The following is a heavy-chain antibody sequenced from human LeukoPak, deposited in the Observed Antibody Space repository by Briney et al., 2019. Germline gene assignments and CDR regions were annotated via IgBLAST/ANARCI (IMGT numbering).Heavy chain of an antibody. J-gene: IGHJ4*02. Sequence: GGSLRLSCAAYGFTFSSYWMSWVRQAPGKGLEWVANIKQDGSEKYYVDSVKGRFTISRDNAKNSLYLQMNSLRAEDTAVYYCARSQRPSGYYLYYFDYWGQGTLVTVSS. CDR1: GFTFSSYW. CDR3: ARSQRPSGYYLYYFDY. D-gene: IGHD3-22*01. V-gene: IGHV3-7*01. CDR2: IKQDGSEK.